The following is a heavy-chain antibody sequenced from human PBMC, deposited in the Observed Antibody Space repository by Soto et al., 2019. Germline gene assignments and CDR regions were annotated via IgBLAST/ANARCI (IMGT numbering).Heavy chain of an antibody. V-gene: IGHV3-33*01. CDR3: ARDGDGNTGFGKDY. J-gene: IGHJ4*02. Sequence: GGSLSLSCAASGFTSSIYAMHCVSQAPGKGVGWGGLKWYGGGNEYGAKSVKSRSTTSRDNSKNTLYLQMSSLRDEDTAVYYCARDGDGNTGFGKDYWGQGTLVTVSS. D-gene: IGHD3-16*01. CDR1: GFTSSIYA. CDR2: KWYGGGNE.